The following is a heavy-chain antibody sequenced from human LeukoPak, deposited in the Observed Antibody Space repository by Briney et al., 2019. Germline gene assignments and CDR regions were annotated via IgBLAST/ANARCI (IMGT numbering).Heavy chain of an antibody. Sequence: RASVKVSCKASGYTFSGNYMHWVRQAPGQGLEWMGWIDPKSGGTKFAQRFQGRVTMTRDTSIITGYMELSSLTPDDTAVCYCARWRGYSSGWSGPFDDWGQGTLVTVSS. CDR1: GYTFSGNY. J-gene: IGHJ4*02. CDR2: IDPKSGGT. D-gene: IGHD6-19*01. V-gene: IGHV1-2*02. CDR3: ARWRGYSSGWSGPFDD.